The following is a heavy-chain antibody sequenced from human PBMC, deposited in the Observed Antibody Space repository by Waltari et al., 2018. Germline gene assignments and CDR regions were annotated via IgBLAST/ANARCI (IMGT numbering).Heavy chain of an antibody. CDR1: GFTFINYA. V-gene: IGHV3-23*01. Sequence: SGFTFINYAMSWVRQAPGKGLEWVSGTTYSGGTTYSADSVKGRFTISRDNSENTLYLQMSSRGAEDTAVYYCAKGSMVRGDFDSWGQGTLVTVSS. J-gene: IGHJ4*02. D-gene: IGHD3-10*01. CDR2: TTYSGGTT. CDR3: AKGSMVRGDFDS.